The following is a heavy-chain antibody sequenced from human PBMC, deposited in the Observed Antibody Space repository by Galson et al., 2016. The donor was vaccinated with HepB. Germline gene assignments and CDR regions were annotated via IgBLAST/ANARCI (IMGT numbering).Heavy chain of an antibody. Sequence: ALVKPTQTLTLTCTLSGLSLNTRGAAVGWIRQPPGKSLEWLALIYWDDDKRYTPSLESRLTIIKDISKNQVVLTLTDMDPVDTATYYCGHQEGVRDFDYWGQGTLVTVSS. V-gene: IGHV2-5*02. J-gene: IGHJ4*02. D-gene: IGHD2-8*01. CDR3: GHQEGVRDFDY. CDR1: GLSLNTRGAA. CDR2: IYWDDDK.